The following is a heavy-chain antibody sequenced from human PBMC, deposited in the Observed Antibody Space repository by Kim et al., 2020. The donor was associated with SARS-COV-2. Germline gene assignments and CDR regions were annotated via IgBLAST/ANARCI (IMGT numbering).Heavy chain of an antibody. D-gene: IGHD2-8*01. V-gene: IGHV1-18*04. CDR1: GYTFTNYG. CDR3: ARDRIHNGANDHDFDY. Sequence: ASVKVSCKASGYTFTNYGISWVRQAPGQGLEWMGWISTSSGNTNYAQKVQDRVTMTTDTSTKTVYMEVRSQRGDDTAVFDCARDRIHNGANDHDFDYWGQ. J-gene: IGHJ4*02. CDR2: ISTSSGNT.